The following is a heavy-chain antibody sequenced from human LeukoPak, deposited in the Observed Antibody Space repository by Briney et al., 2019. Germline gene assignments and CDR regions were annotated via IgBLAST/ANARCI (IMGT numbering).Heavy chain of an antibody. V-gene: IGHV1-18*01. CDR1: GYTFTGYG. J-gene: IGHJ4*02. Sequence: ASVKVSCKASGYTFTGYGITWVRQAPGQGLEWMGWISTYYGNTKYAQKFQGGVNMTTDTSTTTVYMELRSLRSDDTAVYYCARVTYNDYEGYWGRGTLVTVSS. CDR3: ARVTYNDYEGY. CDR2: ISTYYGNT. D-gene: IGHD4-17*01.